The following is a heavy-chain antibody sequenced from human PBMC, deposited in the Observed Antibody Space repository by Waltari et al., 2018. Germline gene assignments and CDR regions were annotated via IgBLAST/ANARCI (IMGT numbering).Heavy chain of an antibody. CDR2: ISNVGSNK. Sequence: QVQLVESGGGVVQPGRSLRLSCAASGFTFSSYAMHWVRQAPGKGLEWVAVISNVGSNKYSAHSVKGRVTISRDNSKNTLYLQMNSLRAEDTAVYYCARGGTYYFDYWGQGTLVTVSS. J-gene: IGHJ4*02. V-gene: IGHV3-30-3*01. CDR1: GFTFSSYA. CDR3: ARGGTYYFDY. D-gene: IGHD1-26*01.